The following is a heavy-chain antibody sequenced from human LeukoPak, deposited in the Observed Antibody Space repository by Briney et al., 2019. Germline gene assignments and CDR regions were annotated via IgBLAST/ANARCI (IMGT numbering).Heavy chain of an antibody. V-gene: IGHV1-69*10. Sequence: ASVKVSCKAAGDTFSSYAISWVREAPGQGLEWMGGIIPIFGIANYAQKFQGRVTITADKSTSTAYMELSSLRSEDTAVYYCARGDSGYDLGYWYFDLWGRGTLVTVSS. CDR2: IIPIFGIA. J-gene: IGHJ2*01. CDR1: GDTFSSYA. CDR3: ARGDSGYDLGYWYFDL. D-gene: IGHD5-12*01.